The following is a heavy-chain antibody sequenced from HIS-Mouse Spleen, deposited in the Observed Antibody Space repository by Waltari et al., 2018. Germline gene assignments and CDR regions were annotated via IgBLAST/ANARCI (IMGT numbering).Heavy chain of an antibody. D-gene: IGHD6-13*01. V-gene: IGHV4-39*07. Sequence: QLQLQESGPGLVKPSETLSLTCTVSGGSTSSSSSYWAWIPQPPGKGLEWIGSIYYSGSTYYNPSLKSRVTISVDTAKNQFSLKLSSVTAADTAVYYCAREIPYSSSWYDWYFDLWGRGTLVTVSS. J-gene: IGHJ2*01. CDR1: GGSTSSSSSY. CDR2: IYYSGST. CDR3: AREIPYSSSWYDWYFDL.